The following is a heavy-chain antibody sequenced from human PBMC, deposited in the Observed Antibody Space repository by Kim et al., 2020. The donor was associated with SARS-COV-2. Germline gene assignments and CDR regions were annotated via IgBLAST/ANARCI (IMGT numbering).Heavy chain of an antibody. V-gene: IGHV3-33*06. CDR3: AKDGGPMGPAEYYFDY. D-gene: IGHD3-10*01. J-gene: IGHJ4*02. Sequence: SVKGRFTISRDNSKNTLYLQMNSLRAEDTAVYYCAKDGGPMGPAEYYFDYWGQGTLVTVSS.